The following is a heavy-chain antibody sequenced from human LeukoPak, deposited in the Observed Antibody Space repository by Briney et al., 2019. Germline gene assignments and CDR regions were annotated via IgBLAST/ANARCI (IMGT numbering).Heavy chain of an antibody. J-gene: IGHJ4*02. Sequence: SETLSLTCAVSGGSISSGSYYWSWIRQPAGKGLEWIGEINHSGSTNYNPSLKSRVTISVDTSKNQFSLKLSSVTAADTAVYYCARESYSSSWTSSYFDYWGQGTLVTVSS. D-gene: IGHD6-13*01. CDR2: INHSGST. CDR3: ARESYSSSWTSSYFDY. CDR1: GGSISSGSYY. V-gene: IGHV4-61*10.